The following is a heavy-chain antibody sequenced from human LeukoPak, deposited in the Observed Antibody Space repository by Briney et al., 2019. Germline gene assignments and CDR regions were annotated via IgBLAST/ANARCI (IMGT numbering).Heavy chain of an antibody. CDR3: ARDLGRIVGATIDDY. D-gene: IGHD1-26*01. CDR1: GFTFSSYG. CDR2: IWYDGSNK. V-gene: IGHV3-33*01. J-gene: IGHJ4*02. Sequence: QSGGSLRLSCAASGFTFSSYGMHWVRQAPGKGLEWVAVIWYDGSNKYYADSVKGRFTISRDNSKNTLYLQMNSLRAEDTAVYYCARDLGRIVGATIDDYWGQGTLVTVSS.